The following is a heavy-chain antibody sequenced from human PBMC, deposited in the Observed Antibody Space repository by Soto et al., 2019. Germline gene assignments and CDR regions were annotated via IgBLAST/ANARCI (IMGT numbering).Heavy chain of an antibody. D-gene: IGHD1-1*01. Sequence: SETLSLTCNASGGSITSSGSAWGWIRQSPGKGLEWIGTIDYSGNIYYIPSLKSRITISVDTSKNQISLKLSSVTAADTAVYYCARHIHNQGFEYYFDAWGQGTLVTVSS. V-gene: IGHV4-39*01. CDR1: GGSITSSGSA. J-gene: IGHJ4*02. CDR2: IDYSGNI. CDR3: ARHIHNQGFEYYFDA.